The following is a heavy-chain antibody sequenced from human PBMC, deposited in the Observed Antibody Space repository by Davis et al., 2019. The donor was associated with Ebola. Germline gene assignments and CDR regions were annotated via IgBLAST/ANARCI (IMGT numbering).Heavy chain of an antibody. J-gene: IGHJ5*01. Sequence: PGGSLRLSCAASGFTFSTYAMHWVRQAPGKGLEWVAFIQYDGTNKYYADSVKGRFTISRDNSKNTLYLQMNGLRAEDTAVYYCAAGHWFDYWGQGTLVTVSS. V-gene: IGHV3-30*02. CDR3: AAGHWFDY. CDR1: GFTFSTYA. CDR2: IQYDGTNK.